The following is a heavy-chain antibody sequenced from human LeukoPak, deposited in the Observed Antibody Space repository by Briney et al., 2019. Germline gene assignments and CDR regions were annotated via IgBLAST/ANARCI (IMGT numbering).Heavy chain of an antibody. CDR3: TTDSRGYYYDH. CDR1: GFTVSNAW. V-gene: IGHV3-15*01. CDR2: IKSKTDGGTT. D-gene: IGHD6-13*01. J-gene: IGHJ4*02. Sequence: GGSLRLSCAASGFTVSNAWMSWVRQAPGKGLEWVGSIKSKTDGGTTDYAAPVKDRVTISRDDSKNTLYLEVNSLKTDDTAMYYCTTDSRGYYYDHWGQGTLVIVSS.